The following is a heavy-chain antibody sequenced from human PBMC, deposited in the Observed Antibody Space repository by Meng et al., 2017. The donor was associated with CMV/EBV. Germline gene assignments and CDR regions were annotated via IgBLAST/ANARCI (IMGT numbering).Heavy chain of an antibody. D-gene: IGHD3-10*01. Sequence: QLQLTESGPGLVKPSGTLSLTCTVSGGSISSSSYYWGWIRQPPGKGLEWIGSIYYSGSTYYNPSLKSRVTISVDTSKNQFSLKLSSVTATDTAVYYCASLAGDYWGQGTLVTVSS. V-gene: IGHV4-39*07. J-gene: IGHJ4*02. CDR3: ASLAGDY. CDR2: IYYSGST. CDR1: GGSISSSSYY.